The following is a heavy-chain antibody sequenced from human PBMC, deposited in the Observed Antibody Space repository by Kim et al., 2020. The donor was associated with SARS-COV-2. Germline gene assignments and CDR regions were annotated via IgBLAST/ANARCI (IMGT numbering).Heavy chain of an antibody. D-gene: IGHD1-26*01. CDR2: ISYDGSNK. CDR1: GFTFSSYA. V-gene: IGHV3-30-3*01. Sequence: GGSLRLSCAASGFTFSSYAMHWVRQAPGKGLEWAAVISYDGSNKYYADSVKGRFTISRDNSKNTLYLQMNSLRAEDTAVYYCARVLSGSYYGTFDYWGQGTLVTVSS. CDR3: ARVLSGSYYGTFDY. J-gene: IGHJ4*02.